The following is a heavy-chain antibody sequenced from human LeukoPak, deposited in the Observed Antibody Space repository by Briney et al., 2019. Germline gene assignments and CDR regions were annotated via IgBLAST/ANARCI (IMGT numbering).Heavy chain of an antibody. J-gene: IGHJ4*02. Sequence: GGSLRLSCAASGFTFSTYSMNWVRQAPGKGLEWVSYIGGSGTTIYYADSVKGRFTISRDNAKKLLYLQMSSLRAEDTAVYYCARARDYGDYPPDYWGQGTLVTVAS. CDR2: IGGSGTTI. CDR1: GFTFSTYS. D-gene: IGHD4-17*01. CDR3: ARARDYGDYPPDY. V-gene: IGHV3-48*01.